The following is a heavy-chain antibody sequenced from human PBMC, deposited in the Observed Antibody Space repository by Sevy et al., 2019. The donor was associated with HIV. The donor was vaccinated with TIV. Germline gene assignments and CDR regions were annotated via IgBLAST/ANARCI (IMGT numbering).Heavy chain of an antibody. CDR1: GFTFSDYY. CDR2: ISSSSSYT. V-gene: IGHV3-11*06. CDR3: ARGDCSGGSCYADY. Sequence: GESLKISCAASGFTFSDYYMSWIRQAPGKGLEWVSYISSSSSYTNYADSVKGRLTISRDKAKNSLYLQMNSLRAEDTAVYYCARGDCSGGSCYADYWGQGTLVTVSS. D-gene: IGHD2-15*01. J-gene: IGHJ4*02.